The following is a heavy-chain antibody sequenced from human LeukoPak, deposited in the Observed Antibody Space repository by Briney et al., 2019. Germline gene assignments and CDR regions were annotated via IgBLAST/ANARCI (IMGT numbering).Heavy chain of an antibody. CDR1: GFTFSDYY. CDR3: ARVSSTTPDAFDT. V-gene: IGHV3-11*01. CDR2: ISSSGSTI. Sequence: GGSLRLSCAASGFTFSDYYMSWIRQAPGKGLEWVSYISSSGSTIYYADSVKGRFTISRDNAKNSLYLQMNSLRAEDTAVYYCARVSSTTPDAFDTWGQGTMVTVSS. D-gene: IGHD1-26*01. J-gene: IGHJ3*02.